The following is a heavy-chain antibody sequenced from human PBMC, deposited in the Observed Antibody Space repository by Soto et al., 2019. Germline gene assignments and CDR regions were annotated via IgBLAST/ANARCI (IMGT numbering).Heavy chain of an antibody. CDR2: IYSGGYT. J-gene: IGHJ4*02. CDR3: ATGPGGGGY. Sequence: EVQLVESGGGLIQPGGSLRLSCAVSGFTVSNNYMSWVRQAPGKGLEGVSVIYSGGYTAYGDSVKGRFTISRDNSKNKLNFQMKSLGAHHPAVFYWATGPGGGGYWGQGTLVTVSS. V-gene: IGHV3-53*01. D-gene: IGHD3-10*01. CDR1: GFTVSNNY.